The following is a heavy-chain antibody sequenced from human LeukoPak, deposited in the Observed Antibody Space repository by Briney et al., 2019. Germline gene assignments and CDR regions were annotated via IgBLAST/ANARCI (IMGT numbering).Heavy chain of an antibody. CDR2: IYYSGST. D-gene: IGHD3-10*01. CDR3: ARLRGYPWGFDY. V-gene: IGHV4-59*01. CDR1: GGSISSYY. Sequence: PSETLSLTCTVPGGSISSYYWSWIRQPPGKGLEWIGYIYYSGSTNYNPSLKSRVTISVDTSKNQFSLKLSSVTAADTAVYYCARLRGYPWGFDYWGQGTLVTVSS. J-gene: IGHJ4*02.